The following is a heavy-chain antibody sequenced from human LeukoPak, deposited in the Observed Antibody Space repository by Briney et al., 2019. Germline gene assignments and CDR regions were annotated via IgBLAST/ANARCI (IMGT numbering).Heavy chain of an antibody. V-gene: IGHV4-39*07. CDR1: GGSISSSSYY. CDR3: ARVGQLWPAEYFQH. CDR2: IYYSGST. Sequence: SETLSLTCTVSGGSISSSSYYWGWIRQPPGKGLEWIGNIYYSGSTYYNPSLKSRVTISVDTSKNQFSLKLSSVTAADTAVYYCARVGQLWPAEYFQHWGQGTLVTVSS. J-gene: IGHJ1*01. D-gene: IGHD5-18*01.